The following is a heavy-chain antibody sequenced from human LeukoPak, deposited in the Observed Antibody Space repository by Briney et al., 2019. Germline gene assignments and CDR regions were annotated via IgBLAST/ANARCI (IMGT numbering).Heavy chain of an antibody. J-gene: IGHJ4*02. Sequence: SETLSLTCTVSGGSISSGSYYWHWIRQPAGKRLDWLGHVFTRGTTNYNASLEGRLTISLDTARNQFSLYLSSVTAADTAMYFCARSSLAVYFDYWGQGTLVTASS. CDR2: VFTRGTT. CDR1: GGSISSGSYY. CDR3: ARSSLAVYFDY. D-gene: IGHD6-19*01. V-gene: IGHV4-61*09.